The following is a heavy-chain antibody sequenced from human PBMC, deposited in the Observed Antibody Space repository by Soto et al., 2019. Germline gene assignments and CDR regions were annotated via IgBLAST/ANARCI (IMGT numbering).Heavy chain of an antibody. CDR2: MNPNSGNT. CDR3: ARTYYDFWSGPVYYMDV. CDR1: GYTFTSYD. J-gene: IGHJ6*03. V-gene: IGHV1-8*01. D-gene: IGHD3-3*01. Sequence: ASVKVSCKASGYTFTSYDINWVRQATGQGLEWMCWMNPNSGNTCFAQKFQGRVTMTRNTSISTAYMELSSLRSEDTAVFYCARTYYDFWSGPVYYMDVWGKGTTVTVSS.